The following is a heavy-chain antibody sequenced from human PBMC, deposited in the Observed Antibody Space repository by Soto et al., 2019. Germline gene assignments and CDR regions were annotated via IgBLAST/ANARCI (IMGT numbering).Heavy chain of an antibody. D-gene: IGHD6-19*01. Sequence: QVQLQESGPGLVKPSETLSLTCVVSGGSITSNNYYWGWIRQPPGKRLEWIGNIYNSGNTYYNPSLKSRVTISIDTSKSQFSLKLSSVTAADTAVYYCARLRGGPDNGWYWAFDYWGQGTLVTVSS. J-gene: IGHJ4*02. CDR2: IYNSGNT. CDR1: GGSITSNNYY. CDR3: ARLRGGPDNGWYWAFDY. V-gene: IGHV4-39*01.